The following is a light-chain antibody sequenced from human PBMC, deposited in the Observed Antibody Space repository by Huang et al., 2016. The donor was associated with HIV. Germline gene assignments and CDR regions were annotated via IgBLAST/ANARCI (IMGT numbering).Light chain of an antibody. Sequence: EIVLTQSPGTLSLSPGERATLSCRASQSVSSRYLVWYPQKPGQAPRLLIHGASSRATGIPDRFSGSGSGTDFTLTISRLEPEDFAVYYCHQYGSSPPYTFGQGTKLEIK. CDR2: GAS. CDR1: QSVSSRY. CDR3: HQYGSSPPYT. V-gene: IGKV3-20*01. J-gene: IGKJ2*01.